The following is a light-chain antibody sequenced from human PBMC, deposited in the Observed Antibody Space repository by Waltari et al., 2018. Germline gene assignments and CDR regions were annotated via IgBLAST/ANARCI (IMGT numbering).Light chain of an antibody. Sequence: EIVMTQSPVTLSVSPGERATLSCRASQSISSNLAWYQQKPGQSPRLLIHGASTRATVIPARFSGSGSGTDFTLTISSLQSEDFAVYFCQQYNTWPTFGGGTKVEIK. CDR1: QSISSN. V-gene: IGKV3-15*01. CDR2: GAS. CDR3: QQYNTWPT. J-gene: IGKJ4*01.